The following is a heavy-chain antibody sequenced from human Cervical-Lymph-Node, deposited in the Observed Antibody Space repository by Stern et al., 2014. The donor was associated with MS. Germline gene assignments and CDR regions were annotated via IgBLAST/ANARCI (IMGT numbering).Heavy chain of an antibody. V-gene: IGHV3-33*01. CDR2: ICHDESNK. Sequence: VQLVESGGGVVQPGRSLRLSCVASGFSFSTFGFHWVRQAPGKGLEWVAGICHDESNKSYADSVRGRFTISRDISKSTLYLEMNSLRIEDTAVYFCARVRFTGYDSLENWGQGTLVTVSS. CDR3: ARVRFTGYDSLEN. CDR1: GFSFSTFG. J-gene: IGHJ4*02. D-gene: IGHD1-1*01.